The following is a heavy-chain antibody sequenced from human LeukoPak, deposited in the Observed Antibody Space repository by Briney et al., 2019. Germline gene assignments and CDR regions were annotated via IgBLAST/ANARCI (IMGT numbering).Heavy chain of an antibody. CDR3: ARDPTYSSSWPYYFDY. D-gene: IGHD6-13*01. V-gene: IGHV3-30*04. CDR2: ISYDGSNK. J-gene: IGHJ4*02. Sequence: GRSLRLSCAASGFTFSSCAMHWVRQAPGKGLEWVAVISYDGSNKYYADSVKGRFTISRDNSKNTLYLQMNSLRAEDTAVYYCARDPTYSSSWPYYFDYWGQGTLVTVSS. CDR1: GFTFSSCA.